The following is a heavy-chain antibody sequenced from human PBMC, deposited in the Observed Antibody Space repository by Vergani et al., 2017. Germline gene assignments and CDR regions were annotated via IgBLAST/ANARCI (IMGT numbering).Heavy chain of an antibody. V-gene: IGHV3-11*01. CDR3: AGVRYCSGGSCSPYFYYYYYYMDV. CDR2: ISSGGRTI. Sequence: QVQLVESGGGLVKPGGSLRLSCAASGFTFSDYYMSWIRQAPGKGLEWVSYISSGGRTIYYADSVKGRFTISRDNAKNSLYQQMNSLRAEDTAVYYCAGVRYCSGGSCSPYFYYYYYYMDVWGKGP. CDR1: GFTFSDYY. D-gene: IGHD2-15*01. J-gene: IGHJ6*03.